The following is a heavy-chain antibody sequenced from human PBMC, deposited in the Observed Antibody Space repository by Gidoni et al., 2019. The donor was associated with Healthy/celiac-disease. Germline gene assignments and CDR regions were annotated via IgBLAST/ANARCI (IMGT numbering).Heavy chain of an antibody. CDR2: IYYSGST. J-gene: IGHJ4*02. CDR3: ASYLLTHEGHYFDY. CDR1: GGSISSSSYY. V-gene: IGHV4-39*01. Sequence: QLQLQESGPGLVKPSETLSLTCTVSGGSISSSSYYWGWIRQPPGKGLEWIGSIYYSGSTYYNPSLKSRVTISVDTSKNQFSLKLSSVTAADTAVYYCASYLLTHEGHYFDYWGQGTLVTVSS. D-gene: IGHD1-26*01.